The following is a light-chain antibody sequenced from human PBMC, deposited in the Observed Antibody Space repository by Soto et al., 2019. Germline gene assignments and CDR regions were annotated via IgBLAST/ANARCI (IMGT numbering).Light chain of an antibody. Sequence: QSALAQAASVSGSPGQSITISCTGTTSDIGVYNYVSWYQHHPGKAPKVMIYDVSNRPSGVSIRFSGSKSGTTASLTISGLRAEDEADYYCSSYSSSSTLMIFGGGTQLTVL. CDR2: DVS. CDR3: SSYSSSSTLMI. CDR1: TSDIGVYNY. J-gene: IGLJ2*01. V-gene: IGLV2-14*03.